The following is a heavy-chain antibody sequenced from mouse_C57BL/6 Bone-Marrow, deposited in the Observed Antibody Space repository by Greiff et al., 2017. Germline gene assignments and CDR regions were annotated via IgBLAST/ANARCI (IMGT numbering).Heavy chain of an antibody. CDR3: TPYDYDGGYFDY. CDR1: GFNIKDDY. CDR2: IDPENGDT. J-gene: IGHJ2*01. V-gene: IGHV14-4*01. Sequence: VQLQQSGAELVRPGASVKLSCTASGFNIKDDYMHWVKQRPEQGLEWIGWIDPENGDTAYASQFQGKATLTADTSSNTAYLQLSSLTSEDTSDYYCTPYDYDGGYFDYWGQGTTLTVSS. D-gene: IGHD2-4*01.